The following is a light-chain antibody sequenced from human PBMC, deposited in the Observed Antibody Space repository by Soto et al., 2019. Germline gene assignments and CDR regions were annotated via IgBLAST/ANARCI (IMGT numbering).Light chain of an antibody. V-gene: IGKV1-39*01. CDR3: QQSYSTPVT. CDR1: QSISSY. J-gene: IGKJ2*01. Sequence: DIQMTQSPSSLSASVGDRVTITCRASQSISSYLNWYQQKPGKAPKLLIYAASSLQSGVPSRFSGSGSWTDFTLTISSLQPEDFATYYCQQSYSTPVTFGQWTKLEIK. CDR2: AAS.